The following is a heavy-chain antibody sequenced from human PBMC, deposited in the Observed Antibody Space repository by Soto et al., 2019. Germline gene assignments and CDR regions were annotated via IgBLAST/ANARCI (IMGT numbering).Heavy chain of an antibody. J-gene: IGHJ6*02. CDR2: IIPIFGTV. CDR1: GGTFSSYA. V-gene: IGHV1-69*12. D-gene: IGHD4-17*01. CDR3: ARGRFYGDPSYYYYYNMGV. Sequence: QVQLGQSGAEVKKPGSSVKVSCKASGGTFSSYAISWVRQAPGQGLEWMGGIIPIFGTVNYAQKFQGRVTITADESTTTVHMELSSLRSEDTAVYYCARGRFYGDPSYYYYYNMGVWGQGTTVTVSS.